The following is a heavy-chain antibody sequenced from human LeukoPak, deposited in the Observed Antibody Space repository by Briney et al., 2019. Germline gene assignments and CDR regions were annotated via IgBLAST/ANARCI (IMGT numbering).Heavy chain of an antibody. V-gene: IGHV3-30*02. D-gene: IGHD3-10*01. Sequence: GGSLRLSCAASGFTFSSYGMRWVRQAPGKGLEGVAFIRYDGSNKYYADSVKGRFTISRDNSKNTLYLQMNSLRAEDTAVYYCAKAPFGAASAYYYYMDVWGKGTTVTISS. CDR3: AKAPFGAASAYYYYMDV. J-gene: IGHJ6*03. CDR1: GFTFSSYG. CDR2: IRYDGSNK.